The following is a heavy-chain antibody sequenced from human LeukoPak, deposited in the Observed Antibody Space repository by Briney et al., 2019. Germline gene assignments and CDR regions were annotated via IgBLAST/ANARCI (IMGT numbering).Heavy chain of an antibody. J-gene: IGHJ4*02. CDR1: GFTFSSNG. V-gene: IGHV3-30*03. CDR3: ARFFDY. Sequence: GRSLRLSCAASGFTFSSNGMHWVRQAPGKGLEWVAVISYDGSNKYYADSVKGRFTISRDNPKNTLYLQMNSLRAEDTAVYYCARFFDYWGQGTLVTVSS. CDR2: ISYDGSNK.